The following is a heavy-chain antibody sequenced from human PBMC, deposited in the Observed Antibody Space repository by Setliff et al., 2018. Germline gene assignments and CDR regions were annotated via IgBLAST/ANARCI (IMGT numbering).Heavy chain of an antibody. CDR2: IYYSGRT. Sequence: ASETLSLTCTVSGGSISSSGYYWSWIRQPPGKGLEWIGNIYYSGRTYYNPPLKSRVTISVDTSKNQFSLKLTSVTAADTAVYYCAKITGMVGATPYYFDYWGQGTLVTVSS. CDR3: AKITGMVGATPYYFDY. D-gene: IGHD1-26*01. CDR1: GGSISSSGYY. J-gene: IGHJ4*02. V-gene: IGHV4-39*01.